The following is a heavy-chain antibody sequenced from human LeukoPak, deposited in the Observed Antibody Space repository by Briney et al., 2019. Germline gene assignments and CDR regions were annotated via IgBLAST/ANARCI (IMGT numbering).Heavy chain of an antibody. V-gene: IGHV4-59*01. D-gene: IGHD4-11*01. CDR2: IYYSGST. Sequence: KTSETLSLTCTVSGGFISSYYWSWIRQPPGKGLEWIGYIYYSGSTNYNPSLKSRVTISVDTSKNQFSLKLNSVTAADTAVYYCAGGPTVSDMDVWGKGTTVTVSS. J-gene: IGHJ6*03. CDR3: AGGPTVSDMDV. CDR1: GGFISSYY.